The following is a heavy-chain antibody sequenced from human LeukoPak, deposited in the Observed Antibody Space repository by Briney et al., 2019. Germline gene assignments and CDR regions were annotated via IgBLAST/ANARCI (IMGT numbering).Heavy chain of an antibody. CDR3: ATDYSDYGGNLLDY. CDR1: GFTFSSYS. V-gene: IGHV3-21*01. Sequence: GGSLRLSCAASGFTFSSYSMNWVRQAPGKGLEWVSSISSSSSYIYYADSVKGRFTISRDNAKNSLYLQMNSLRAEDTAVYYCATDYSDYGGNLLDYWGQGTLVTVSS. CDR2: ISSSSSYI. D-gene: IGHD4-23*01. J-gene: IGHJ4*02.